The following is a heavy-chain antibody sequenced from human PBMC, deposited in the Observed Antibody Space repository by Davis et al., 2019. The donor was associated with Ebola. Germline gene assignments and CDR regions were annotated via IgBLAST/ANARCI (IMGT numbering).Heavy chain of an antibody. Sequence: GESLKISCAASGFTFYRYYMNWVRQAPGKGLEWVSYISGSATSTFYADSVKGRFTISRDNSKNTLYLQMNSLRAEDTAVYYCAKVLRFLEWGYDYWGQGTLVTVSS. CDR1: GFTFYRYY. J-gene: IGHJ4*02. CDR3: AKVLRFLEWGYDY. V-gene: IGHV3-23*01. CDR2: ISGSATST. D-gene: IGHD3-3*01.